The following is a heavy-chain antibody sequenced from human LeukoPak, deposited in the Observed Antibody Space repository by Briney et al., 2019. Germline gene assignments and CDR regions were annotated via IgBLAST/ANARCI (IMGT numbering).Heavy chain of an antibody. CDR3: ARGYYDFWSGYYTYYYYYYMDV. D-gene: IGHD3-3*01. CDR2: ISGSGDNT. Sequence: GGSLRLSCAASGFTFGSYSMSWVRQAPGKGLEWVSSISGSGDNTYYADSVKGRFTISRDNSKKTLYLQMNSLRAEDTAVYYCARGYYDFWSGYYTYYYYYYMDVWGKGTTVTVSS. CDR1: GFTFGSYS. J-gene: IGHJ6*03. V-gene: IGHV3-23*01.